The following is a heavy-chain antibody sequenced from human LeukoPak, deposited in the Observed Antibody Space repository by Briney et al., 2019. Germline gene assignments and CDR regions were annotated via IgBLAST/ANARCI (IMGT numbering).Heavy chain of an antibody. CDR1: GFTLSNYW. Sequence: GGSLRLSCAASGFTLSNYWMTWVRQAPGKGLEWVANIKQDGSEKYYVDSVKGRFTISRDNAKNSLYLQMNSLRAEDTAVYYCASPEWLPDSIDIWGQGTMVTVSS. CDR2: IKQDGSEK. J-gene: IGHJ3*02. CDR3: ASPEWLPDSIDI. D-gene: IGHD3-3*01. V-gene: IGHV3-7*01.